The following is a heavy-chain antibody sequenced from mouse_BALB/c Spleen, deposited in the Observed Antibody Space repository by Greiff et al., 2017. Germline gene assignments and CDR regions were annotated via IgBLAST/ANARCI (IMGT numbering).Heavy chain of an antibody. CDR3: ARKENRYDEFAY. V-gene: IGHV2-4-1*01. CDR1: GFSLTSYG. Sequence: QVQLQQSGPGLVQPSQCLSITCTVSGFSLTSYGVHWVRQSPGKGLEWLGVIWSGGSTDYNAAFISRLSISKDNSKSQVFFIMNSLQADDTAIYYCARKENRYDEFAYWGQGTLVTVAA. D-gene: IGHD2-14*01. J-gene: IGHJ3*01. CDR2: IWSGGST.